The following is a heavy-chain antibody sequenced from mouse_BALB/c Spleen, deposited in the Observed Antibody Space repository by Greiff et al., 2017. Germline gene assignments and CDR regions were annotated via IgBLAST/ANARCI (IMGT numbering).Heavy chain of an antibody. V-gene: IGHV1S135*01. Sequence: EVQLQQSGPELGKPGASVKISCKASGYSFTGYNMYWVKQSHRKSLEWIGYIDPYNGGTSYNQKSKGKATLTVDKSSSTAYMHLNSLTSEDSAIYYCARGANSWFAYWGQGTLVTVSA. CDR1: GYSFTGYN. CDR3: ARGANSWFAY. J-gene: IGHJ3*01. D-gene: IGHD3-1*01. CDR2: IDPYNGGT.